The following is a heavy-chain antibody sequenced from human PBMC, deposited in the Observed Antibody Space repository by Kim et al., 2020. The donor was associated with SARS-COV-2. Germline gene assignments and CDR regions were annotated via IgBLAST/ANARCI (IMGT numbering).Heavy chain of an antibody. CDR2: ISVSGGGT. CDR3: AKAIAAAGAGFDY. V-gene: IGHV3-23*01. Sequence: GGSLRLSCAASGFTFSSYAMSWVRQAPGKGLEWVSAISVSGGGTYYADSVKGRFTISRDNSKNTLYLQMNSLRAEDTAVYYCAKAIAAAGAGFDYWGQGTLVTVSS. D-gene: IGHD6-13*01. J-gene: IGHJ4*02. CDR1: GFTFSSYA.